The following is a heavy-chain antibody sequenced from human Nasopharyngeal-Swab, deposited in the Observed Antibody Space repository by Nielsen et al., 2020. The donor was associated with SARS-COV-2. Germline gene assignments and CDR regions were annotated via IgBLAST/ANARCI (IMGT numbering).Heavy chain of an antibody. CDR2: IYYSGST. CDR3: ARGRGRDGYMRD. Sequence: SETLSLTCAVYGGSFSGYYWSWIRQPPGKGLEWIGYIYYSGSTNYNPSLKSRVTISVDTSKNQFSLKLSSVTAADTAVYYCARGRGRDGYMRDWGQGTLVTVSS. J-gene: IGHJ4*02. CDR1: GGSFSGYY. D-gene: IGHD5-24*01. V-gene: IGHV4-59*13.